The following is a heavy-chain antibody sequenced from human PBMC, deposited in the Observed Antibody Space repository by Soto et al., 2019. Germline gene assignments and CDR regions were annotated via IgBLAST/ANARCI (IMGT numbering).Heavy chain of an antibody. D-gene: IGHD2-15*01. V-gene: IGHV3-30-3*01. CDR3: AIVGSYIVVVVAARYLFDY. J-gene: IGHJ4*02. CDR2: ISYDGSNK. Sequence: GGSLRLSCAASGFTLSSYPMHCVRHAPGKGLEWVAVISYDGSNKYYADSVKGRFTISIDNSKNTLYLQMNSLRAEDTAVYSCAIVGSYIVVVVAARYLFDYWAQGTLVTASA. CDR1: GFTLSSYP.